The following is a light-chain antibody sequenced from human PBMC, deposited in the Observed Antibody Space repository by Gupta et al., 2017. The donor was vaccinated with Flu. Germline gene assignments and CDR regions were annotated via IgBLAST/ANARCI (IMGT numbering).Light chain of an antibody. V-gene: IGLV6-57*01. Sequence: FMLTQPHSVSGSPGKTVSISCTRSSGSIGINYVQWYQQRPGTSPKNVIYEDDQRPSGVPDRFSGSIDRSSNSASLTISGLKTEDEADYYCQSYEVFGGRDQADRP. CDR3: QSYEV. CDR1: SGSIGINY. CDR2: EDD. J-gene: IGLJ2*01.